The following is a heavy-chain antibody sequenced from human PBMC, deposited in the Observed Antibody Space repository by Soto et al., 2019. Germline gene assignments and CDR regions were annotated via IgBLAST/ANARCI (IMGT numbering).Heavy chain of an antibody. CDR3: AKDLGYYGSGYSFDY. J-gene: IGHJ4*02. CDR2: ISGSGGST. D-gene: IGHD3-10*01. Sequence: GGSLRLSCAASGFTFSSYAMSWVRQAPGKGLEWVSAISGSGGSTYYADSVKGRFTISRDNSKNTLYLQMNSLRAEDTAVYYCAKDLGYYGSGYSFDYWGQGTLVTVSS. CDR1: GFTFSSYA. V-gene: IGHV3-23*01.